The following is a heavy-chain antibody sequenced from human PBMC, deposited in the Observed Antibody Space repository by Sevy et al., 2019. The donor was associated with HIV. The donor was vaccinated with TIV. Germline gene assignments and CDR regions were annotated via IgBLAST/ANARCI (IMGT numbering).Heavy chain of an antibody. Sequence: GGSLRLSCAASRFTFSSYAMSWVRQAPGKGLEWVSAIIGSGYLTYYTDSVKGRFTISRDNSKNTLYLQMNSLRAEDTAVYYCAKEGGGYYDDSSGLFDYWGQGTLVTVSS. V-gene: IGHV3-23*01. CDR1: RFTFSSYA. CDR2: IIGSGYLT. J-gene: IGHJ4*01. CDR3: AKEGGGYYDDSSGLFDY. D-gene: IGHD3-22*01.